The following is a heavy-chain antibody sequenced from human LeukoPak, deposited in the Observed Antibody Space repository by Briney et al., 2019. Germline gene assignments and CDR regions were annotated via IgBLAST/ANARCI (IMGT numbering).Heavy chain of an antibody. D-gene: IGHD4-23*01. Sequence: SGGSLRLSCAASGFTFSSYAMSCVRQAPGRGLEWVSSLSPSGASIYYADSVKGRFTISRDNSKNTLYLQMNNLRAEDTALYYCAAGPYGGNTPFDYWGQGTLVTISS. J-gene: IGHJ4*02. CDR2: LSPSGASI. CDR3: AAGPYGGNTPFDY. V-gene: IGHV3-23*01. CDR1: GFTFSSYA.